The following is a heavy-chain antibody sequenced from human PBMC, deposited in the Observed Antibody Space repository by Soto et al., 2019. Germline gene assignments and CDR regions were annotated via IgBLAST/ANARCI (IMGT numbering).Heavy chain of an antibody. D-gene: IGHD1-26*01. V-gene: IGHV3-23*01. J-gene: IGHJ4*02. CDR2: ISGSGGST. CDR1: GFTFSSYA. CDR3: AKDLTIVGATRY. Sequence: GGSLRLCCAASGFTFSSYAMSWVRQAPGKGLEWVSAISGSGGSTYYADSVKGRFTISRDNSKNTLYLQMNSLRAEDTAVYYCAKDLTIVGATRYWGQGTLVTVSS.